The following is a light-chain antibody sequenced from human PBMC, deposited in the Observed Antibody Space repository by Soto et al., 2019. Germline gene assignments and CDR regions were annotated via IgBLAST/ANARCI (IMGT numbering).Light chain of an antibody. CDR2: GAS. Sequence: EIVFTQSPGTLSLSPVERATLSCRASQSVSSSYLAWYQQKPGQAPRLLIYGASSRATGIPDRFSGSGSGTDFTLSISKLEPGDFGVYFCHQYGKSPRTFGQGTKVDIK. CDR3: HQYGKSPRT. J-gene: IGKJ1*01. CDR1: QSVSSSY. V-gene: IGKV3-20*01.